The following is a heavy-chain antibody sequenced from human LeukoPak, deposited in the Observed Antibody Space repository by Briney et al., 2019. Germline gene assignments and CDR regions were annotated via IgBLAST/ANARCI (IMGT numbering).Heavy chain of an antibody. J-gene: IGHJ5*02. CDR2: IYYSGYT. V-gene: IGHV4-39*07. CDR3: ARESDRYCSSTSCPNWYDP. Sequence: SETLSLTCTVSGDSISSSSYYWGWIRQPPGKWLEWIGTIYYSGYTYYNPSLKSRVTISVDTSKNHFSLKLSSVTAADTAVYYCARESDRYCSSTSCPNWYDPWGQGTLVTVSS. D-gene: IGHD2-2*01. CDR1: GDSISSSSYY.